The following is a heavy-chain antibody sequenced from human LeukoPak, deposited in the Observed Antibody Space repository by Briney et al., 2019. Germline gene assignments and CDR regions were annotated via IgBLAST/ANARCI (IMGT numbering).Heavy chain of an antibody. V-gene: IGHV4-61*08. D-gene: IGHD3-22*01. Sequence: SETLSLTCAVSGGSISSGGYSWSWIRQPPGKGLEWIGRIYAAGSTKYNPSLNSRVTISVDTSNNQFSLRLSSVTAADTAVYYGARENSYYDSSGYYYGSGYFDFWGQGTLVTVSS. CDR3: ARENSYYDSSGYYYGSGYFDF. CDR1: GGSISSGGYS. J-gene: IGHJ4*02. CDR2: IYAAGST.